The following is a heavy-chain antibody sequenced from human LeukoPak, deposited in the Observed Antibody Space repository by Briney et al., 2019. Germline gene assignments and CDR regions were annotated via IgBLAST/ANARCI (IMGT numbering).Heavy chain of an antibody. D-gene: IGHD5-18*01. CDR1: GFTFKGYW. Sequence: GGSLRLSCAASGFTFKGYWMSWVRQAPGKGLEWVANIQQDGSEKKYVDSVKGRLTISRDNAKDSLYLQMDSLRAEDTAVYYCVRLRYTYGKDFDCWGQGTLVTVSS. J-gene: IGHJ4*02. V-gene: IGHV3-7*01. CDR3: VRLRYTYGKDFDC. CDR2: IQQDGSEK.